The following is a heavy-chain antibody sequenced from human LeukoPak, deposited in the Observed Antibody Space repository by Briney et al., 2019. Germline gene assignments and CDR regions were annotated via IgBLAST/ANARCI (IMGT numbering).Heavy chain of an antibody. V-gene: IGHV1-46*03. CDR3: ARELTTITDNWFDP. D-gene: IGHD4-11*01. CDR2: INPSGGNT. J-gene: IGHJ5*02. Sequence: GASVKVSCKASGYTFTSYYMHWVRQAPGQGLEWMGLINPSGGNTIYAQNFQGRVTMTRDTSTTTVYMELTSLRSEDTAVYYCARELTTITDNWFDPWGQGTLVTVPS. CDR1: GYTFTSYY.